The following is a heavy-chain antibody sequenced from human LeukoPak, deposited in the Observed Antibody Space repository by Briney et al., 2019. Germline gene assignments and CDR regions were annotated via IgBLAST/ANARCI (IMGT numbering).Heavy chain of an antibody. CDR3: ARTNYYFYYMDV. D-gene: IGHD2-8*01. Sequence: NSSETLPLTCTVSGGSINGNDYYWGWIRQPPGKGLEWIGSIYYSGSTYYNPSLKSRVTISVDTSKNQFFLRLSSVTAADTALYYCARTNYYFYYMDVWGRGTTVTVSS. J-gene: IGHJ6*03. CDR2: IYYSGST. CDR1: GGSINGNDYY. V-gene: IGHV4-39*01.